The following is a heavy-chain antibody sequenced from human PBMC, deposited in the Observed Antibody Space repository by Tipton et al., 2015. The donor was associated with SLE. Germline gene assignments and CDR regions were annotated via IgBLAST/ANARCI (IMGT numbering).Heavy chain of an antibody. V-gene: IGHV3-66*01. J-gene: IGHJ2*01. CDR2: INSGGST. CDR3: ARVDVGYDSIPGNYYWTLDP. D-gene: IGHD3-10*01. CDR1: GFTVSYDY. Sequence: SLRLSCAASGFTVSYDYMTWVRQAPGKGLEWVSSINSGGSTHYADSVKGRFVISRENSKNTLYLQMNSLRAEDTAVYYCARVDVGYDSIPGNYYWTLDPWGRGTLVTVSS.